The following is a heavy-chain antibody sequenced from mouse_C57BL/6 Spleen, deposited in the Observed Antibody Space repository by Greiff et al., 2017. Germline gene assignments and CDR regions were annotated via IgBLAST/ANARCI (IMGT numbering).Heavy chain of an antibody. CDR3: ARAQYYGSSSAWFAY. Sequence: VQLQQPGAELVRPGTSVKLSCKASGYTFTSYWMHWVKQRPGQGLEWIGVIDPSDSYTNYNQKFKGKDTLTVDTSSSTAYMQLSSLTSEDSAVYYCARAQYYGSSSAWFAYWGQGTLVTVSA. CDR2: IDPSDSYT. D-gene: IGHD1-1*01. J-gene: IGHJ3*01. CDR1: GYTFTSYW. V-gene: IGHV1-59*01.